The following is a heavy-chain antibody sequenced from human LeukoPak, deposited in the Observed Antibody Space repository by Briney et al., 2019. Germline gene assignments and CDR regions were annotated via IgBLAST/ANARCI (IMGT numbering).Heavy chain of an antibody. CDR1: GFTFSSYW. Sequence: GGSLRLSCAASGFTFSSYWMHWVRQAPGKGLVWVSRINSDGSSTSYADSVKGRFTISRDNAKNTLYLQMNSLRAEDTAVYYCARGVRGSYADWFDPWGQGTLVTVSS. CDR2: INSDGSST. CDR3: ARGVRGSYADWFDP. D-gene: IGHD1-26*01. V-gene: IGHV3-74*01. J-gene: IGHJ5*02.